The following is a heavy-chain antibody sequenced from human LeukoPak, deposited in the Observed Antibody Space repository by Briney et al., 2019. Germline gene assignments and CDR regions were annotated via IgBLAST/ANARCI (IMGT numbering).Heavy chain of an antibody. Sequence: PSETLSLTCAVYGGSFSGYYWSWIRQPPGKGLEWIGEINHSGSTDYNPSLKSRVTISVDTSKNQFSLTLSSVTAADTAVYYCARWVRGVIIDYWGQGTLVTVSS. J-gene: IGHJ4*02. CDR1: GGSFSGYY. CDR3: ARWVRGVIIDY. CDR2: INHSGST. D-gene: IGHD3-10*01. V-gene: IGHV4-34*01.